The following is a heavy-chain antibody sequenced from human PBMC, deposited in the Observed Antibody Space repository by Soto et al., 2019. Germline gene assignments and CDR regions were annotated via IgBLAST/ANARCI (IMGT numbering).Heavy chain of an antibody. Sequence: QVQLVQSGAEVKKPGSSVKVSCKASGGTFSSYAISWVRQAPGQGLEWMEGIIPIFGTANYAQKFQGRVAITADKSTSTAYMELSSLRSEDTALYYCTRGWETVGTTTPFAYWGQGTLVTVSS. CDR1: GGTFSSYA. J-gene: IGHJ4*02. CDR2: IIPIFGTA. CDR3: TRGWETVGTTTPFAY. V-gene: IGHV1-69*06. D-gene: IGHD1-26*01.